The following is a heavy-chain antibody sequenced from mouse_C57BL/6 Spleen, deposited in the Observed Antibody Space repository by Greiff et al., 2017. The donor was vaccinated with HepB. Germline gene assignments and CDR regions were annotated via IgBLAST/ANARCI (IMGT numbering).Heavy chain of an antibody. Sequence: QVQLQQPGAELVKPGASVKLSCKASGYTFTSYWMHWVKQRPGRGLEWIGRIDPNSGGTKYNEKFKSKATLTVDKPSSTAYMQLSSLTSEDSAVYYCEGEEKKTVWDGGVFDDWGKGTTLTVSS. CDR2: IDPNSGGT. CDR3: EGEEKKTVWDGGVFDD. D-gene: IGHD4-1*01. J-gene: IGHJ2*01. V-gene: IGHV1-72*01. CDR1: GYTFTSYW.